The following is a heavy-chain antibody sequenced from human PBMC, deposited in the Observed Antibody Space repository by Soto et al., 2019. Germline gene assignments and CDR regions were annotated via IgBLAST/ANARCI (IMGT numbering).Heavy chain of an antibody. CDR2: IIPILGIA. CDR1: GGTFSSYT. CDR3: ARRVEGYSRNDAFDI. V-gene: IGHV1-69*02. Sequence: SVKVSCKASGGTFSSYTISWVRQAPGQGLEWMGRIIPILGIANYAQKFQGRVTITADKSTSTAYMELSSLRSEDTAVYYCARRVEGYSRNDAFDIWGQGTMVTVSS. D-gene: IGHD2-21*01. J-gene: IGHJ3*02.